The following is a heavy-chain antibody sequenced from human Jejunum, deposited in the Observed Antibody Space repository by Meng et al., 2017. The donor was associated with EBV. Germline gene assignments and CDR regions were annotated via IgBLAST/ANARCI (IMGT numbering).Heavy chain of an antibody. CDR2: INHGGGA. CDR3: ARLGGYASGTYYPIDP. J-gene: IGHJ5*02. CDR1: GGSFSDYY. V-gene: IGHV4-34*01. D-gene: IGHD3-10*01. Sequence: QGQLQPWGAGLLKPSETLSLTCAVYGGSFSDYYWTWIRHPPGKGLEWIGEINHGGGAIYNPSLKSRVTISVDTSKNQFSLKLSSVTAADTAVYYCARLGGYASGTYYPIDPWGQGTLVTVSS.